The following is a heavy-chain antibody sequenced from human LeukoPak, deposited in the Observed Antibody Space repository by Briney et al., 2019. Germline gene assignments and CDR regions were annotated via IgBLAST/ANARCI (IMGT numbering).Heavy chain of an antibody. CDR3: AKERRGVFDY. D-gene: IGHD3-10*01. CDR2: MSYDGSSK. Sequence: PGGSLRLSCVVSGFTFSSYDMHWVRQAPGKGLEWVAVMSYDGSSKYYADSVKGRFTISRDNSKNTLHLQMNSLRAEDTAVYYCAKERRGVFDYWGQGTLVTVSS. J-gene: IGHJ4*02. CDR1: GFTFSSYD. V-gene: IGHV3-30*18.